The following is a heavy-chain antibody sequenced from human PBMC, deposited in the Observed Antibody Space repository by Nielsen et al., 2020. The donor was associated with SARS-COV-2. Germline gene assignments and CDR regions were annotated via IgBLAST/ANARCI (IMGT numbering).Heavy chain of an antibody. CDR1: GFTFSSYA. CDR3: AKTSIAAAVWFDP. J-gene: IGHJ5*02. Sequence: GGSLRLSCSASGFTFSSYAMHWVRQAPGKGLEYVSAISSNGGSTYYADSVKGRFTISRDNSENTLYLQMSSLRAEDTAVYYCAKTSIAAAVWFDPWGQGTPVTVSS. D-gene: IGHD6-13*01. CDR2: ISSNGGST. V-gene: IGHV3-64D*06.